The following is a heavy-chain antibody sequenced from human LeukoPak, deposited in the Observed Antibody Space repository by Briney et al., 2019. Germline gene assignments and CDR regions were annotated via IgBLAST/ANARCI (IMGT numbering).Heavy chain of an antibody. V-gene: IGHV3-21*01. Sequence: GGSLRLSCAASGFTFCSYSMNWVRQAPGKGLEWVSSISSSSSYIYYADSVKGRFTISRDNAKNSVFLQMNSLRVEDTAVYYCGRDLYYFDTNGYYFDFWGQGTLVTVSS. CDR2: ISSSSSYI. D-gene: IGHD3-22*01. CDR1: GFTFCSYS. J-gene: IGHJ4*02. CDR3: GRDLYYFDTNGYYFDF.